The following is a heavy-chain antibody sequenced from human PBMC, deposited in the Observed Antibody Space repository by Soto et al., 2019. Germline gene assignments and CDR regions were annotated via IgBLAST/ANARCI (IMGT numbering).Heavy chain of an antibody. V-gene: IGHV3-23*01. CDR3: AKKDDYGDYMDFQH. J-gene: IGHJ1*01. D-gene: IGHD4-17*01. CDR1: GFTFSSYS. Sequence: GGSLRLSCAASGFTFSSYSMSWVRPAPGKGLEWVSAISGSGGSTYYADSVKGRFTISRDNSKNTLYLQMNSLRAEDTAVYYCAKKDDYGDYMDFQHWGQGTLVTVSS. CDR2: ISGSGGST.